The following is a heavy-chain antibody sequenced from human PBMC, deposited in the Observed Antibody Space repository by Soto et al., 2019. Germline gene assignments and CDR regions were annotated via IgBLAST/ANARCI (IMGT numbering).Heavy chain of an antibody. D-gene: IGHD1-1*01. Sequence: SVKVSCKSSGGTFSSHSINWVRQAPGQGLGWMGGIIPIFGPANFAKKFQGRVTITADESTTTAYMELSSLTSEDTAVYYCATGSFTSTGGRIGYHYNAMDVWGQGTTVTVS. V-gene: IGHV1-69*13. CDR1: GGTFSSHS. J-gene: IGHJ6*02. CDR2: IIPIFGPA. CDR3: ATGSFTSTGGRIGYHYNAMDV.